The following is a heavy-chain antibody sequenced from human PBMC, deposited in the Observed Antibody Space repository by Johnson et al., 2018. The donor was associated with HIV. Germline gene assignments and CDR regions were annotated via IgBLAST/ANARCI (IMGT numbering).Heavy chain of an antibody. J-gene: IGHJ3*02. V-gene: IGHV3-7*03. D-gene: IGHD1-7*01. Sequence: VQLVESGGGLVKPGGSLRLSCAVSGFTFSSHWMTWVRQAPGKGLEWVANIKTDGSEKYYVDSVKGRFTISRDNAKNSLYLQMNSLRAEDTAVYYCARYEGNYVAFDIWGQGTMVTVSS. CDR2: IKTDGSEK. CDR1: GFTFSSHW. CDR3: ARYEGNYVAFDI.